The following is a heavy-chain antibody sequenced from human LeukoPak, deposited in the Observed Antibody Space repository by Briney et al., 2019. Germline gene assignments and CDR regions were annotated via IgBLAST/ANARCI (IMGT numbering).Heavy chain of an antibody. CDR2: ISYDGSNK. J-gene: IGHJ6*02. CDR3: AKDRAYYYDSSGYYRAYYYGMDV. CDR1: GVTFSSYG. D-gene: IGHD3-22*01. V-gene: IGHV3-30*18. Sequence: GGSLRLSCAASGVTFSSYGMHWVRQAPGKGLGWGAVISYDGSNKYYADSVKGGFTMSRDNSKNTLYLQMNSLRAEDTAVYYCAKDRAYYYDSSGYYRAYYYGMDVWGQGTTVTVSS.